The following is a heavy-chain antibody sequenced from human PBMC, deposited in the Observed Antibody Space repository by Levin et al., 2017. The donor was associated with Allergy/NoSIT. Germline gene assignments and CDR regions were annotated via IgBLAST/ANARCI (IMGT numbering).Heavy chain of an antibody. CDR2: ISSSSSYI. D-gene: IGHD6-19*01. V-gene: IGHV3-21*01. Sequence: KTGGSLRLSCAASGFTFSSYSMNWVRQAPGKGLEWVSSISSSSSYIYYADSVKGRFTISRDNAKNSLYLQMNSLRAEDTAVYYCARDFSSGWYYHYYGMDVWGQGTTVTVSS. J-gene: IGHJ6*02. CDR3: ARDFSSGWYYHYYGMDV. CDR1: GFTFSSYS.